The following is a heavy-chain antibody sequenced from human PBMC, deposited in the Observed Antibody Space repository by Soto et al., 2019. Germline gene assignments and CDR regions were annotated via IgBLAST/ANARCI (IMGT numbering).Heavy chain of an antibody. J-gene: IGHJ4*02. CDR2: FCGGGET. V-gene: IGHV3-23*01. CDR3: KKAGPPDGIWTFDF. D-gene: IGHD3-9*01. Sequence: PCGPSGLNIGTYGLHRVRQGPRKGLEWVSGFCGGGETHYGESVKGRFTSSRDYSKNILLLQNNRLRDEDSAQYYCKKAGPPDGIWTFDFWGQETRVTVSS. CDR1: GLNIGTYG.